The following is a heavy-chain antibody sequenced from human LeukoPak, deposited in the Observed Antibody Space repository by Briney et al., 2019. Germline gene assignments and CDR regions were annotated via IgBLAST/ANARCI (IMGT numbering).Heavy chain of an antibody. J-gene: IGHJ5*02. CDR2: INWNGGST. CDR3: ARGGNSLVGNNWFDP. CDR1: GFTFDDYG. Sequence: GGSLRLSCAASGFTFDDYGMSWVRQAPGKGLEWVSGINWNGGSTGYADSVKGRFTISRDNAKNSLYLQMNSLRAEDTALYYCARGGNSLVGNNWFDPWGQGTLVTVSS. D-gene: IGHD1/OR15-1a*01. V-gene: IGHV3-20*04.